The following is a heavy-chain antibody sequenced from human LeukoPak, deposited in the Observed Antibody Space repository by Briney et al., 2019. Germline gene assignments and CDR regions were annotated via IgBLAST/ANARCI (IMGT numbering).Heavy chain of an antibody. CDR1: GGSFSGYY. CDR2: INHSGST. CDR3: ARVPIVVVTAIPRKAQIQSNTPRSYYYYYYGMDV. V-gene: IGHV4-34*01. J-gene: IGHJ6*02. D-gene: IGHD2-21*02. Sequence: SETLSLTCAVYGGSFSGYYWSWIRQPPGKGLEWIGEINHSGSTNYNPSLKSRLTISVDTSKNQFSLKLSSVTAADTAVYYCARVPIVVVTAIPRKAQIQSNTPRSYYYYYYGMDVWGQGTTVTVSS.